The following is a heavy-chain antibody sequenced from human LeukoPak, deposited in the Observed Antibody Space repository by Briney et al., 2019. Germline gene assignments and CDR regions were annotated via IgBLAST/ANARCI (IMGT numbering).Heavy chain of an antibody. J-gene: IGHJ4*02. CDR3: ARGSGSWAGSLDY. Sequence: PGGSLRLSCAASGFIFSGYWMSWVRQAPGKGLEWVANMNQDGSEKYYVDSVKGRFTISRDNAKNSLYLQINSLRAEDTAVYYCARGSGSWAGSLDYWGQGTLVTVSS. V-gene: IGHV3-7*03. D-gene: IGHD6-13*01. CDR2: MNQDGSEK. CDR1: GFIFSGYW.